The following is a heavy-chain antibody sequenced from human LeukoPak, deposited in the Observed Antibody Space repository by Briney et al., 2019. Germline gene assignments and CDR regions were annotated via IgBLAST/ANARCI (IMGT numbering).Heavy chain of an antibody. CDR1: GGTFSSYA. J-gene: IGHJ5*02. CDR3: ASKGYDFWSGYYTGIGFWFDP. V-gene: IGHV1-69*13. CDR2: IIPTFATA. D-gene: IGHD3-3*01. Sequence: SVKLSCKPSGGTFSSYAISRVPQAPGQRLKCMGGIIPTFATANHAQQFQGRVTTTADESTIPASLELSRLRSDDTAVYYCASKGYDFWSGYYTGIGFWFDPWGQGTLVTVSS.